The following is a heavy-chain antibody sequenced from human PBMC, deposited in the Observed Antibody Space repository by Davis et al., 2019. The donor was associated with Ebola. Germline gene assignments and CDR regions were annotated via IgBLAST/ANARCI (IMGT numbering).Heavy chain of an antibody. D-gene: IGHD2-2*01. Sequence: GESLKISCSASGFIFSTYVMSWVRQAPGKGLEWVSTYGTSADTYYADSVKGRFTISRDNSKNTLYLQMNSLRADDTAVYYCAREGKYRDESRTFDYWGQGTLVTVSS. CDR2: GTSADT. CDR1: GFIFSTYV. J-gene: IGHJ4*02. V-gene: IGHV3-23*01. CDR3: AREGKYRDESRTFDY.